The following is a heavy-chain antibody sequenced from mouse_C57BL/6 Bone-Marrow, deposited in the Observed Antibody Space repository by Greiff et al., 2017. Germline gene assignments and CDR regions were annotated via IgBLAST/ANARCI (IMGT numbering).Heavy chain of an antibody. CDR2: IHPSSGST. J-gene: IGHJ2*01. CDR1: GYTFTSYW. V-gene: IGHV1-64*01. D-gene: IGHD2-3*01. Sequence: QVQLQQSGAELVKPGASVKLSCKASGYTFTSYWMHWVKQRPGQGLEWIGMIHPSSGSTNYNEKFKSKATLTVDKSSSTAYMQLSSLTSEDSAVYYCATYDLDGDYWGQGTTLTVSS. CDR3: ATYDLDGDY.